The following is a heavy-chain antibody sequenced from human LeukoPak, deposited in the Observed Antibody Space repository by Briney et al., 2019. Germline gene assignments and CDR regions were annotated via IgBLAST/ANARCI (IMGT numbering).Heavy chain of an antibody. Sequence: KPSETLSLTCTVSGGSTSSYDWSWIRQPPGKGLEWIGYIYYSGSTKYNPSLKSRVTISVDASKTQFSLKLNSVTAADTAVYYCARGSRELYYFDHWGPGTLVTVSS. CDR1: GGSTSSYD. CDR2: IYYSGST. J-gene: IGHJ4*02. V-gene: IGHV4-59*01. D-gene: IGHD1-7*01. CDR3: ARGSRELYYFDH.